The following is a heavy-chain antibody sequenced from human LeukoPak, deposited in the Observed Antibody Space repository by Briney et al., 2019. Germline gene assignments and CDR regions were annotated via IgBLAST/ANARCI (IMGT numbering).Heavy chain of an antibody. Sequence: TSETLSLTCSVSGVSVSNYYWSWIRQPPGKGLEWIGYVYYTGSTNYNPSLKSRVTMFEDKSKNQFSLRLYSVTVADTAVYYCARHFAYSSSSYFDYWGQGSLVTVSS. CDR1: GVSVSNYY. CDR3: ARHFAYSSSSYFDY. V-gene: IGHV4-59*08. J-gene: IGHJ4*02. D-gene: IGHD6-6*01. CDR2: VYYTGST.